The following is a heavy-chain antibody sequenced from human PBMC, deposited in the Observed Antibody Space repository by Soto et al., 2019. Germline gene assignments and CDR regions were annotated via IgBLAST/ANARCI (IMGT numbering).Heavy chain of an antibody. CDR1: GFTFSSYA. CDR3: ARVGYDSSGYWLFDY. CDR2: ISYDGSNK. V-gene: IGHV3-30-3*01. D-gene: IGHD3-22*01. Sequence: GGSLRLSCAASGFTFSSYAMHWVRQAPGKGLEWVAVISYDGSNKYYADSVKGRFTVSRDNSKNTLYLQMNSLRAEDTAVYYCARVGYDSSGYWLFDYWGQGTLVTVSS. J-gene: IGHJ4*02.